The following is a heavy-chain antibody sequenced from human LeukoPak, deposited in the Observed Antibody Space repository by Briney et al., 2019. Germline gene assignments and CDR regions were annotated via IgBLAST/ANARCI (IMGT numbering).Heavy chain of an antibody. D-gene: IGHD3-3*01. J-gene: IGHJ4*02. CDR1: GYTFTGYY. Sequence: GASVKVSCKASGYTFTGYYMHWVRQAPGQGLEWMGWINPNSGGTNYAQKFQRSETMPRDTSISTAYMELSRLRSDDTAVYYCARGGYSGYDFWSGYYDRSCFDYWGQGTLVTVSS. CDR2: INPNSGGT. CDR3: ARGGYSGYDFWSGYYDRSCFDY. V-gene: IGHV1-2*02.